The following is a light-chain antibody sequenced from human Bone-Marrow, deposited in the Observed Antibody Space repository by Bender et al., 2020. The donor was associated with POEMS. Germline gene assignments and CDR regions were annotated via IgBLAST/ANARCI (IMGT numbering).Light chain of an antibody. CDR3: QAWESSTVGV. J-gene: IGLJ1*01. V-gene: IGLV4-69*01. CDR1: SGHNNYA. CDR2: VDSDGSH. Sequence: QLVVTQSPSASASLGASVKLTCTLSSGHNNYAIAWHQQQPDKGPRFLMKVDSDGSHTKGDGIPDRFSGSSSGAERYLIISSLQSEDEADYYCQAWESSTVGVFGTGTKVTVL.